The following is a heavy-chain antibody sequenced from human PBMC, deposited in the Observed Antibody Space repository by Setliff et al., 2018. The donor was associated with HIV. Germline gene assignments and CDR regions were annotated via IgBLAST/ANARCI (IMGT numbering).Heavy chain of an antibody. CDR3: ARGYYYGMDV. J-gene: IGHJ6*02. V-gene: IGHV1-69*06. CDR2: IIPIFGTA. CDR1: GYTFTAYG. Sequence: SVKVSCKPSGYTFTAYGLSWVRQAPGQGLEWMGGIIPIFGTANYAQKLQGRVTITADKSTSTAYMELSSLRSEDTAVYYCARGYYYGMDVWGQGTTVTVSS.